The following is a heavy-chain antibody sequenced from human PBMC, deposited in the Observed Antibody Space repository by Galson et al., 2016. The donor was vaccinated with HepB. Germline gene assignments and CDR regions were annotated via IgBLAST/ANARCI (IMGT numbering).Heavy chain of an antibody. CDR3: AKERRNYYGSGTSYFDY. CDR2: ISGGGGNT. Sequence: SLRLSCAASGFTFSSYAMSWVRQAPGKGLEWVSAISGGGGNTYYADSMKGRFTISRDNSKNTLYLQMKSLRAEDTAVYYCAKERRNYYGSGTSYFDYWGQGTLVTVSS. D-gene: IGHD3-10*01. V-gene: IGHV3-23*01. CDR1: GFTFSSYA. J-gene: IGHJ4*02.